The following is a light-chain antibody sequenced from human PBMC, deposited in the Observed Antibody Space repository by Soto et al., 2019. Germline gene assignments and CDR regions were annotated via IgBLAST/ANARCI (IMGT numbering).Light chain of an antibody. Sequence: SYELTQPPSVSVAPGQTSTITCGGSNIGSKSVHWYQQRPGQAPVLVVHDDSDRPSGIPERFSGSNSGNTATLTISRVEAGDEADYYCLVWDSSSYHWVFGGGTKLTVL. V-gene: IGLV3-21*02. J-gene: IGLJ3*02. CDR3: LVWDSSSYHWV. CDR1: NIGSKS. CDR2: DDS.